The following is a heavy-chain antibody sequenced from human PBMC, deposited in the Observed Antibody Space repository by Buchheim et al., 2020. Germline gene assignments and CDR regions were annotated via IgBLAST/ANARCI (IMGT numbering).Heavy chain of an antibody. CDR1: GGSISSSNW. V-gene: IGHV4-4*02. CDR2: IYHSGST. CDR3: ARFEGYCSGGSCYNGYYYYGMDV. D-gene: IGHD2-15*01. J-gene: IGHJ6*02. Sequence: QVQLQESGPGLVKPSGTLSLTCAVSGGSISSSNWWSWVRQPPGKGLAWIGEIYHSGSTNYNPSLKSRVTISVDKSKNQFSLKLSSVTAADTAVYYCARFEGYCSGGSCYNGYYYYGMDVWGQGTT.